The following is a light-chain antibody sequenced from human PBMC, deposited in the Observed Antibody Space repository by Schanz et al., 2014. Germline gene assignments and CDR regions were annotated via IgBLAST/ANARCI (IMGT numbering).Light chain of an antibody. J-gene: IGLJ3*02. V-gene: IGLV2-23*01. CDR1: SSDVGSYNL. CDR2: EGS. Sequence: QSALTQPAFVSGSPGQSITISCTGTSSDVGSYNLVSWYQQHPGKAPKLMIYEGSKRPSGVSNRFSGSKSGNTASLTISGLQAEDEADYYCAAWDDSLNGHWVFGGGTKLTVL. CDR3: AAWDDSLNGHWV.